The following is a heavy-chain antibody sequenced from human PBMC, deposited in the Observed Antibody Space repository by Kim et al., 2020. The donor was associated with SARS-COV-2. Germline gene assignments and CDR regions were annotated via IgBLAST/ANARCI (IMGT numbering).Heavy chain of an antibody. CDR1: GFTFGDYA. V-gene: IGHV3-49*04. J-gene: IGHJ4*02. CDR2: IRSKAYGGTT. D-gene: IGHD6-13*01. CDR3: TRAPGIAAAGTGGVNDY. Sequence: GGSLILSCTASGFTFGDYAMSWVRQAPGKGLEWVGFIRSKAYGGTTEYAASVKGRFTISRDDSKSIAYLQMNSLKTEDTAVYYCTRAPGIAAAGTGGVNDYWGQGTLVTVSS.